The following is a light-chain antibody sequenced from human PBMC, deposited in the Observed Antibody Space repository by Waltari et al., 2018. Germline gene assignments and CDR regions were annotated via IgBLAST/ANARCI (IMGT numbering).Light chain of an antibody. J-gene: IGLJ2*01. CDR2: EVS. Sequence: QSALPQPHSASRPPGPSVAIPCTRTSSDAGGYHYVSLYQQHPGKAPKLIISEVSKRPSGVPDRFSGSKSGNTASLTVSGLQADDEADFYCSSYAGSNDPVVFGGGTKLTVL. CDR3: SSYAGSNDPVV. CDR1: SSDAGGYHY. V-gene: IGLV2-8*01.